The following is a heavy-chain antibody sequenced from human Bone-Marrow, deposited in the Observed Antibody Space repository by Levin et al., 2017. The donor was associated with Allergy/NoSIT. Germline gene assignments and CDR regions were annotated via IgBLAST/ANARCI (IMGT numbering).Heavy chain of an antibody. CDR2: ISYDGSNK. CDR1: GFTFSSYG. J-gene: IGHJ3*02. V-gene: IGHV3-30*18. Sequence: QAGGSLRLSCAASGFTFSSYGMHWVRQAPGKGLEWVAVISYDGSNKYYADSVKGRFTISRDNSKNTLYLQMNSLRAEDTAVYYCAKDPRWLGGSGAFDIWGQGTMVTVSS. D-gene: IGHD3-10*01. CDR3: AKDPRWLGGSGAFDI.